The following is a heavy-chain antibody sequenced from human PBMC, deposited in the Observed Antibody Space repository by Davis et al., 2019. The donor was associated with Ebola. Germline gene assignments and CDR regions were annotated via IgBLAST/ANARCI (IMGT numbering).Heavy chain of an antibody. CDR1: GFTFSSYA. CDR2: ISGSGGST. V-gene: IGHV3-23*01. Sequence: GESLKISCAASGFTFSSYAMSWVRQAPGKGLEWVSAISGSGGSTYYADSVEGRFTISRDNSKNTLYLQMNSLRAEDTAVYYCANGLEVVSDYWGQGTLVTVSS. D-gene: IGHD3-22*01. J-gene: IGHJ4*02. CDR3: ANGLEVVSDY.